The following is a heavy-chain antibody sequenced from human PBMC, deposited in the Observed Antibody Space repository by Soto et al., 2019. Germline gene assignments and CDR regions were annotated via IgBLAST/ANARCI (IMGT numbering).Heavy chain of an antibody. Sequence: QVQLVQSGAEVKKPGASVKVSCKASGYTFTSYGISWVRQAPGQGLEWMEWISAYNGNTNYAQKLQGRVTMSTDTSPGTASMELRSLTSDDTAVYYCARVGGPGVTAATDDFDIWGQGTMVTVSS. J-gene: IGHJ3*02. D-gene: IGHD2-21*02. CDR2: ISAYNGNT. CDR1: GYTFTSYG. V-gene: IGHV1-18*01. CDR3: ARVGGPGVTAATDDFDI.